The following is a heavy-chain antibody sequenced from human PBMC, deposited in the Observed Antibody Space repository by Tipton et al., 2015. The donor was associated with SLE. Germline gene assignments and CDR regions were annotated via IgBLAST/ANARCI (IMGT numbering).Heavy chain of an antibody. CDR1: GGSFSGYY. J-gene: IGHJ4*02. CDR3: ARHGSSPARDYFDY. V-gene: IGHV4-34*01. Sequence: TLSLTCAVYGGSFSGYYWSWIRQPPGKGLEWIGEINHSGSTNYNPSLKSRVTISVDTSKNQFSLKLSSVTAADTAVYYCARHGSSPARDYFDYWGQGILVTVSS. CDR2: INHSGST. D-gene: IGHD1-26*01.